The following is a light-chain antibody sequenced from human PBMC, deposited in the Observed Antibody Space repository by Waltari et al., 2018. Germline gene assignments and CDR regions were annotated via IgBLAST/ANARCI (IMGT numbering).Light chain of an antibody. Sequence: IMLTQSPGTLSLSPGERATLSCRASQSISRYLAWYHQKPGQAPTLLSYGASNRAAGIPDRFSGSGSETDFTLTISRLEPEDFGVYYCQQYGSSVMYTFGQGTRLEIK. CDR2: GAS. J-gene: IGKJ2*01. V-gene: IGKV3-20*01. CDR1: QSISRY. CDR3: QQYGSSVMYT.